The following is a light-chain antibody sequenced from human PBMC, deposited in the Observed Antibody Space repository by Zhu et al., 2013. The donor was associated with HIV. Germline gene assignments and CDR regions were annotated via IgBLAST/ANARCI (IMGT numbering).Light chain of an antibody. V-gene: IGKV3D-15*01. Sequence: EIVMTQSPATLSVSPGETATLSCRASHSVGTSLAWYQQKPGQAPRLLIYGASKRATGIPARFSGSGSGTEFTLTISSLQSEDFAVYYCQQYNNWPLWTFGQGTKVE. CDR1: HSVGTS. CDR3: QQYNNWPLWT. J-gene: IGKJ1*01. CDR2: GAS.